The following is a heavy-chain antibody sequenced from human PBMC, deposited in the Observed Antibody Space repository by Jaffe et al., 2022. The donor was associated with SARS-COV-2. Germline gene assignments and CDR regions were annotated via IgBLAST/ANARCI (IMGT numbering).Heavy chain of an antibody. CDR3: AKDPALLPVGYCSGGSCYSTHFDY. CDR1: GFTFSSYA. V-gene: IGHV3-23*01. D-gene: IGHD2-15*01. Sequence: EVQLLESGGGLVQPGGSLRLSCAASGFTFSSYAMSWVRQAPGKGLEWVSAISGSGGSTYYADSVKGRFTISRDNSKNTLYLQMNSLRAEDTAVYYCAKDPALLPVGYCSGGSCYSTHFDYWGQGTLVTVSS. CDR2: ISGSGGST. J-gene: IGHJ4*02.